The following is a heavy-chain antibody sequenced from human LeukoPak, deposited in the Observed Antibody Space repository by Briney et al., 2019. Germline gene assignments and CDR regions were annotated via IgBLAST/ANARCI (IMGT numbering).Heavy chain of an antibody. D-gene: IGHD3-10*01. CDR2: IYYSGST. Sequence: PSQTLSLTSTVSGGSISSGGYYWSWIRQHPGKGLEWIGYIYYSGSTYYNPSLKSRVTISVDTSKNQFSLKLSSVTAADTAVYYCARSYGSGSAGYDYWGQGTLVTVSS. V-gene: IGHV4-31*03. CDR3: ARSYGSGSAGYDY. CDR1: GGSISSGGYY. J-gene: IGHJ4*02.